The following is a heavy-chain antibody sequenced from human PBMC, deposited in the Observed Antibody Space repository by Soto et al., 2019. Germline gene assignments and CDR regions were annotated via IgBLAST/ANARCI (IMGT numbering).Heavy chain of an antibody. J-gene: IGHJ3*01. D-gene: IGHD5-12*01. CDR1: GFIFTNYA. CDR2: IGGRGNSA. V-gene: IGHV3-23*01. Sequence: PGGSLRLSCAGSGFIFTNYAMNWVRQAPGKGLEWVSVIGGRGNSAYYADSVHGRFTISRDNSKNTLSLQMSSLTADDTAIYYCVREGRGSFDFWGRGTMVTVSS. CDR3: VREGRGSFDF.